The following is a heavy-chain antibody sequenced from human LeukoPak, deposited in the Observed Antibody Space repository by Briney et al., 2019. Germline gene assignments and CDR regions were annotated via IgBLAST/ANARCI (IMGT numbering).Heavy chain of an antibody. CDR2: IWYDGSNK. Sequence: GRSLRLSCAASGFTFSSYGMHWVRQAPGKGLEWVAVIWYDGSNKYYADSVKGRFTISRDNSKNTLYLQMNSLRAEDTAVYYCASGQQLVRDYYGMDVWGQGTTVTVSS. CDR3: ASGQQLVRDYYGMDV. D-gene: IGHD6-13*01. J-gene: IGHJ6*02. CDR1: GFTFSSYG. V-gene: IGHV3-33*01.